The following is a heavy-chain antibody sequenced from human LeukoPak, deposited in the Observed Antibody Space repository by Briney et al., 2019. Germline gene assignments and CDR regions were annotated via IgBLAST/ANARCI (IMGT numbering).Heavy chain of an antibody. J-gene: IGHJ4*02. Sequence: ASVKLSCKASGYTFTGYFIHWVRQAPGQGVEWMGWITPKSDGIKYAQKIQGRVNMIRDTSITTAYIQLRSLRSNATAVYFCARGGREGDYGDWSAFDSWGQGTLVTVSS. CDR2: ITPKSDGI. V-gene: IGHV1-2*02. CDR1: GYTFTGYF. CDR3: ARGGREGDYGDWSAFDS. D-gene: IGHD4-17*01.